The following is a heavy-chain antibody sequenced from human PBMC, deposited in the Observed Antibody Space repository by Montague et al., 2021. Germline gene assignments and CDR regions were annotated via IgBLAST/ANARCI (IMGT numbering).Heavy chain of an antibody. Sequence: SETLSLTCTVSGGSISSASYYWGWIRQPPGKGLEFIGVIYYNGTTYHNPSLKSRVTVSMDTSKYQFSLELSSVTAADTAVYYCARSLYCRGGSCYSGFDPWGQGTLVTASS. CDR1: GGSISSASYY. CDR3: ARSLYCRGGSCYSGFDP. J-gene: IGHJ5*02. D-gene: IGHD2-15*01. CDR2: IYYNGTT. V-gene: IGHV4-39*01.